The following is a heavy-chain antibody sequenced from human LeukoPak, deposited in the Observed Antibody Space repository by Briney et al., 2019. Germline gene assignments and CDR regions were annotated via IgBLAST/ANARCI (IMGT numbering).Heavy chain of an antibody. Sequence: SVNVSCKASGGTFSSYAISWVRQAPGQGLEWMGGIIPIFGTANYAQKFQGRVTITADESTSTAYMELSSLRSEDTAVYYCARSMIVVVSPYFDYWGQGTLVTVSS. D-gene: IGHD3-22*01. CDR3: ARSMIVVVSPYFDY. V-gene: IGHV1-69*13. J-gene: IGHJ4*02. CDR1: GGTFSSYA. CDR2: IIPIFGTA.